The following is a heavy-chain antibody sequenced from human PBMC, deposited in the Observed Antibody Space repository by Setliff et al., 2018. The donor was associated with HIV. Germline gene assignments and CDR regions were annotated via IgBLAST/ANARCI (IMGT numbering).Heavy chain of an antibody. J-gene: IGHJ4*02. CDR1: GYTFTSYH. CDR3: ALLYCGADCCIDY. Sequence: ASVKVSCKASGYTFTSYHINWVRQATGRGLEWMGWMNPKSGNTGYAQKFQGRVTMTRNTSTSTAYMDLSSLRSEDTAVYYCALLYCGADCCIDYWGQGTLVTVSS. V-gene: IGHV1-8*02. CDR2: MNPKSGNT. D-gene: IGHD2-21*02.